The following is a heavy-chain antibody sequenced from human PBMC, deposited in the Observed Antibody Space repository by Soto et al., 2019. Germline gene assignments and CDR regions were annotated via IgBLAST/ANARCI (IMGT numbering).Heavy chain of an antibody. CDR3: AKDVYFDSYYFDQ. Sequence: PGGSLRLSCAASGFTFSTYGIHWVRQAPGKGLEWVAVISHDGRQKHYVDSVKGRFTLSRDESDNTVYLQMNSLRPEDTAVYYCAKDVYFDSYYFDQWGQGTLVTVSS. D-gene: IGHD3-9*01. CDR1: GFTFSTYG. J-gene: IGHJ4*02. V-gene: IGHV3-30*18. CDR2: ISHDGRQK.